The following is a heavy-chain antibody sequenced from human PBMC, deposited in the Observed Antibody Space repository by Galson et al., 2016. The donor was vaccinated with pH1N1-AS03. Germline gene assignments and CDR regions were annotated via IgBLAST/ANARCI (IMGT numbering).Heavy chain of an antibody. J-gene: IGHJ3*02. Sequence: LRLSCADSGFDFSNYWMSWVRQAPGKGLEWVANIRQDGGERYYVDSVKGRFTISRDNTKNSVHLQMSNLRAEDTAVYYCARRHCTISDCYNKSYHVFDIWGRGTMVTVSS. D-gene: IGHD3-10*01. CDR3: ARRHCTISDCYNKSYHVFDI. V-gene: IGHV3-7*01. CDR2: IRQDGGER. CDR1: GFDFSNYW.